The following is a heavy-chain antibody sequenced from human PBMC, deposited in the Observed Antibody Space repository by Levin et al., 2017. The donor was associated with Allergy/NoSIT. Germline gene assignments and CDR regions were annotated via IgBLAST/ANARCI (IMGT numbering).Heavy chain of an antibody. CDR1: GGSISSGSYY. CDR2: IYSSGSA. Sequence: SSETLPLTCKVSGGSISSGSYYWSWIRQPAAKGLEWIGRIYSSGSANYNPSLKSRVTISVDTSKNQFSLKLSSVTAADTAVYYCARAEVGSEHWGQGTLVTVSS. CDR3: ARAEVGSEH. V-gene: IGHV4-61*02. D-gene: IGHD3-10*01. J-gene: IGHJ4*02.